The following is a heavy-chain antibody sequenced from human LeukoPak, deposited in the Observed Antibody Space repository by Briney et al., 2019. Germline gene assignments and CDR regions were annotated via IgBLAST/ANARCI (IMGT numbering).Heavy chain of an antibody. CDR3: AREPQLARDFDS. CDR1: GFTFSSHW. J-gene: IGHJ4*02. V-gene: IGHV3-74*03. Sequence: GGSLRLSCAASGFTFSSHWMHWVRQAPGKGLVWVSRISLDGSRTTYADSVKGRFTISRDNAKKTLYLQMNSLRVEDTAVYYCAREPQLARDFDSWGQGTLVTVSS. CDR2: ISLDGSRT. D-gene: IGHD3-10*01.